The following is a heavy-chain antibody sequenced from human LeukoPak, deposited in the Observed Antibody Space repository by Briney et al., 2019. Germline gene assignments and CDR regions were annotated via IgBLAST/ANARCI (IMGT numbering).Heavy chain of an antibody. V-gene: IGHV4-61*05. J-gene: IGHJ4*02. Sequence: PSETLSLTCTVPGGSIRSSSYYWGWIRQPPGKGLEWIGRIYSSGSTNYNSSLKSRVTMSIDTSKNQFSLTLTSVTAADTAVYYCARSSNGGYTYGYYFDYWGQGTLVTVSS. CDR3: ARSSNGGYTYGYYFDY. CDR2: IYSSGST. D-gene: IGHD5-18*01. CDR1: GGSIRSSSYY.